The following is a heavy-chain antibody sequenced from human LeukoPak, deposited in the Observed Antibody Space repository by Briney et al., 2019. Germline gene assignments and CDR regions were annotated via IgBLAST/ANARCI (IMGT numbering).Heavy chain of an antibody. CDR1: GFTVSSNY. J-gene: IGHJ4*02. Sequence: PGGSLRLSCAASGFTVSSNYMSWVRQAPGKGLEWVSVIYSGGSTYYADSVKGRFTISRDNSKNTLYLRMNSLRAEDTAVYYCARDALYSGGFDYWGQGTLVTVSS. CDR3: ARDALYSGGFDY. CDR2: IYSGGST. D-gene: IGHD3-10*01. V-gene: IGHV3-66*01.